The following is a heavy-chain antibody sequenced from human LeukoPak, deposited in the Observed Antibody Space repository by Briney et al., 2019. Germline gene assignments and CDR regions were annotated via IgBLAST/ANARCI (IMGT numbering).Heavy chain of an antibody. CDR2: FDPEDGET. V-gene: IGHV1-24*01. J-gene: IGHJ6*03. CDR1: GYTLTELS. Sequence: ASVKVSCKVSGYTLTELSMHWVRQAPGKGLEWMGGFDPEDGETIYAQKFQGRVTMTEDTSTDTAYMELSSLRSEDTAVYYCARDPRWNTAMVHYYYYYMDVWGKGTTVTVSS. CDR3: ARDPRWNTAMVHYYYYYMDV. D-gene: IGHD5-18*01.